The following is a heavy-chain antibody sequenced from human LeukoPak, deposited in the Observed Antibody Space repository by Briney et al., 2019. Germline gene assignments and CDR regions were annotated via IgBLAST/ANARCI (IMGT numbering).Heavy chain of an antibody. V-gene: IGHV4-39*01. CDR3: ARKTLGICLFYFDY. D-gene: IGHD2-15*01. J-gene: IGHJ4*02. CDR1: GGSISTSDYY. Sequence: PSETLSLTCTVSGGSISTSDYYWGWIRQPPGKGLEWIGSMFYRGNTYYNPSLKSRVTISVDTSKNQFSLKLSSVTAADTAVYFCARKTLGICLFYFDYWGQGTLVTVSS. CDR2: MFYRGNT.